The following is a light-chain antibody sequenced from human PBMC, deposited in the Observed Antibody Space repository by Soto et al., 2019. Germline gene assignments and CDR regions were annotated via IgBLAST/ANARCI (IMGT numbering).Light chain of an antibody. CDR1: QGVSRK. J-gene: IGKJ4*01. CDR2: GAS. CDR3: QQYHTWPIT. Sequence: EIVLTQSPATLSLSPVERATLSCRASQGVSRKLAWYQHKPGQAPRLLISGASTGATGIPARFSGSGSGTEFTLTISSLQSEDCAIYYCQQYHTWPITFGGGTKVDIK. V-gene: IGKV3-15*01.